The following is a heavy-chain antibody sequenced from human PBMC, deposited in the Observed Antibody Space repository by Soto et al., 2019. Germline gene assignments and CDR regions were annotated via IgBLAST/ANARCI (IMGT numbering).Heavy chain of an antibody. V-gene: IGHV4-31*03. CDR3: ARGLGRGYSYGYPDY. CDR2: IYNSGST. CDR1: GGSISSGGYY. D-gene: IGHD5-18*01. Sequence: QVQLQESGPGLVKPSQTLSLTCTVSGGSISSGGYYWTWIRQHPGKGLEWIGYIYNSGSTYYNPSLRRRVTIPGDTSKNQFSLKLRSVTAADAAVYYCARGLGRGYSYGYPDYWGQGTPVTVSS. J-gene: IGHJ4*02.